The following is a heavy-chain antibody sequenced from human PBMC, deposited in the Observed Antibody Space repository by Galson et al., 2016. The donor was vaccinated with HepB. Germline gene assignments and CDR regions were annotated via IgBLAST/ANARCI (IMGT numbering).Heavy chain of an antibody. J-gene: IGHJ4*02. CDR1: GGSISRSNYY. V-gene: IGHV4-39*02. CDR2: IYYGGST. CDR3: SKEPSGYLFDY. D-gene: IGHD3-22*01. Sequence: SETLSLTCIVSGGSISRSNYYWGWIRQPPGKGLEWIGSIYYGGSTYYNPSLKSRVTISRDNSKSTLFLQMNSLRADDTAVYFCSKEPSGYLFDYWGQGTLVTVSS.